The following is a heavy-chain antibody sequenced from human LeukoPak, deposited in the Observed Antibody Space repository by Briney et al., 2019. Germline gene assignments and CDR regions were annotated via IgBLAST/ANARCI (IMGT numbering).Heavy chain of an antibody. J-gene: IGHJ3*02. V-gene: IGHV1-2*02. CDR3: ALGEDVIVVVVAAKEDAFDI. D-gene: IGHD2-15*01. CDR2: INPNSGGT. Sequence: ASVKVSCKASGYTFTGYYMHWVRQAPGQGLEWMGWINPNSGGTNYAQKFQGRVTMTRDTSISTAYMELSRLRSDDTAVYYCALGEDVIVVVVAAKEDAFDIWGQGTMVTVSS. CDR1: GYTFTGYY.